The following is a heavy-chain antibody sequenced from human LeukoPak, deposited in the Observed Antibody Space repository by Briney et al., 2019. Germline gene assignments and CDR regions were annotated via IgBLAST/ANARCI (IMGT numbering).Heavy chain of an antibody. D-gene: IGHD3-10*01. CDR1: GFSVSTNY. CDR2: MYSGGTT. J-gene: IGHJ3*02. Sequence: QTGGSLRLSCAASGFSVSTNYMNWVRQAPGKGLEWVSVMYSGGTTYYADSVKGRFTISRDTSKNTVLLQMNSLRVADTAIYYCARDEGYGSGSFDIWGQGRMVTVSS. CDR3: ARDEGYGSGSFDI. V-gene: IGHV3-53*01.